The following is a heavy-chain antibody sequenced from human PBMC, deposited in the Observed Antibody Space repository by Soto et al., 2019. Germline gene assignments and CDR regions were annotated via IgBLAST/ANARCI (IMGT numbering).Heavy chain of an antibody. CDR3: AREGYYGSGGTPDY. CDR1: GYTFTSYD. V-gene: IGHV1-8*01. D-gene: IGHD3-10*01. CDR2: MNPNSGNT. J-gene: IGHJ4*02. Sequence: QLQLVQSGAEVKKPGASGKVSCKASGYTFTSYDINWVRQATGQGLEWMGWMNPNSGNTGSAQKFQGRVTMTRNTSMSTAYMELSSLRSEDTAVDYCAREGYYGSGGTPDYWGQGTLVTVSS.